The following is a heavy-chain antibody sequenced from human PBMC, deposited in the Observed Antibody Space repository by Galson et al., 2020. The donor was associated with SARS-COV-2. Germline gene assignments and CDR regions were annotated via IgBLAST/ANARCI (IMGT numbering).Heavy chain of an antibody. CDR3: ARDEDGYNDV. CDR2: XXXDGSDR. J-gene: IGHJ4*02. CDR1: GFRFSSNW. Sequence: PGGSLRLSCVASGFRFSSNWMXXXRXXXXXGLQWVANXXXDGSDRYYADSVRGRFTISSDYAENSVSLQMTNLRADDTAVYYCARDEDGYNDVWGRGTLVAVSS. V-gene: IGHV3-7*01. D-gene: IGHD5-12*01.